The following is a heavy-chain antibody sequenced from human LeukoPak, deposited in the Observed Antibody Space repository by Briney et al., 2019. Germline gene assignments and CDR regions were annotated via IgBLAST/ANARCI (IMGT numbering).Heavy chain of an antibody. CDR1: GFTFSNFD. J-gene: IGHJ4*02. Sequence: PGGSLRLSCTASGFTFSNFDMGWVRQAPGKGLEWVSAITNRGDGTYFADSVKGRVTISRDNSKDTLYLQLNSLSADDTAVYYCAKDARRTSGWYYFDSWGQGTLVTVSS. CDR3: AKDARRTSGWYYFDS. V-gene: IGHV3-23*01. D-gene: IGHD6-19*01. CDR2: ITNRGDGT.